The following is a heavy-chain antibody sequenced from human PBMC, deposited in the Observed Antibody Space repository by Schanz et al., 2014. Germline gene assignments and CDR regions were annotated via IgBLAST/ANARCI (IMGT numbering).Heavy chain of an antibody. Sequence: EVRLVESGGGLVKPGGSLRLSCAASGFTFSSYSMSWVRQAPGKGLGWVSFISSSSDYINYADSVKGRFTISRVDAKNSVHLQMNSLRAEDTAVYFCARGASRDYFAMDVWGQGTTVTVSS. CDR1: GFTFSSYS. CDR3: ARGASRDYFAMDV. CDR2: ISSSSDYI. J-gene: IGHJ6*02. V-gene: IGHV3-21*02.